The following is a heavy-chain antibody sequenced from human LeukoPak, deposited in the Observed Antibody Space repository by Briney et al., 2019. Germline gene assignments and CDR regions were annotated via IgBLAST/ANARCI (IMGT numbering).Heavy chain of an antibody. D-gene: IGHD6-13*01. CDR3: AKDLNLIAAAGTGDAFDI. V-gene: IGHV3-23*01. Sequence: GGSLRLSCAASGFTFSSYAMSWVRQAPGKGLEWVSAISGSGGSTYYADSVKGRFTISRDNSKNTLYLQMNSLRAEDTAVYYCAKDLNLIAAAGTGDAFDIWGQGTMVTVSS. CDR2: ISGSGGST. J-gene: IGHJ3*02. CDR1: GFTFSSYA.